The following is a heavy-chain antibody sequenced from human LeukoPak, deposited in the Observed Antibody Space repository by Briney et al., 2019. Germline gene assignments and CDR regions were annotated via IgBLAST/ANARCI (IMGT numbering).Heavy chain of an antibody. V-gene: IGHV3-21*01. D-gene: IGHD5-18*01. CDR3: ARVEGYSYGVDY. CDR2: ISSSSSYI. J-gene: IGHJ4*02. CDR1: GFTFRSYW. Sequence: GGSLRLSCAVSGFTFRSYWMNWVRQAPGKGLEWVSSISSSSSYIYYADSVKGRFTISRDNAKNSLFLQMNSLRAEDTAVYYCARVEGYSYGVDYWGQGTLVTVSS.